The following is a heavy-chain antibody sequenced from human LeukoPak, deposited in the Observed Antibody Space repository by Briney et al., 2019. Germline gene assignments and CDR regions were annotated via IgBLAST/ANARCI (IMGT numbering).Heavy chain of an antibody. CDR3: ARRGSSGWFFDY. CDR2: LYPGDSET. D-gene: IGHD6-19*01. Sequence: GESLKISCKGSGSIFSSYWIGWVRQLSGKGLEWMGILYPGDSETRYSPSFQGQVTISADKSISTAYLQWSSLKASDTATYYCARRGSSGWFFDYWGQGTLVTVSS. CDR1: GSIFSSYW. V-gene: IGHV5-51*01. J-gene: IGHJ4*02.